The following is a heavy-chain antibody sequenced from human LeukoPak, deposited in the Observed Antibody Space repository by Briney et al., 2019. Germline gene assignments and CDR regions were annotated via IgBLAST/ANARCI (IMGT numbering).Heavy chain of an antibody. CDR2: IKQDGSEK. CDR3: ARESYDSSGYDNWFDP. J-gene: IGHJ5*02. V-gene: IGHV3-7*01. Sequence: GGSLRLSCAASGFTFSRHAMSWVRQAPGKGLEWVANIKQDGSEKYYVDSVKGRFTISRDNAKNSLYLQMNSLRAEDTAVYYCARESYDSSGYDNWFDPWGKGTLVTVSS. D-gene: IGHD3-22*01. CDR1: GFTFSRHA.